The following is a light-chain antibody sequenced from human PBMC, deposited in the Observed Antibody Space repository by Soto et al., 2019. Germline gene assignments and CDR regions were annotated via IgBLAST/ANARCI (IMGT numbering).Light chain of an antibody. Sequence: DIVMTQSHDSLAVSLGERATINCKSSQSVLYSSNNKNYLAWYQQKPGQPPKLLIYWASTRESGVPDRFSGSGSGTDFTLTISSLQAEDVAVYYCQQYYSTPWTFAQGTKVDIK. V-gene: IGKV4-1*01. J-gene: IGKJ1*01. CDR2: WAS. CDR1: QSVLYSSNNKNY. CDR3: QQYYSTPWT.